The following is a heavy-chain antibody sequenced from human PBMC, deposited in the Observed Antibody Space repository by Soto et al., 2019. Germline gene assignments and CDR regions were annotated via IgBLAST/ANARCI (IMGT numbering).Heavy chain of an antibody. CDR1: GFTFSDYY. Sequence: SGGSLRLSCAASGFTFSDYYMSWIRQAPGKGMEWVSYISSSSSYTNYADSVKGRFTISRDNAKNSLYLQMNSLRAEDTAVYYCARVSCSGGSCYPDAFDIWGQGTMVTVSS. CDR3: ARVSCSGGSCYPDAFDI. D-gene: IGHD2-15*01. J-gene: IGHJ3*02. CDR2: ISSSSSYT. V-gene: IGHV3-11*06.